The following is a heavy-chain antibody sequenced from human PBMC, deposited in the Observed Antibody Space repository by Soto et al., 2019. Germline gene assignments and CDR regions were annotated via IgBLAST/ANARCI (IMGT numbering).Heavy chain of an antibody. CDR2: INPNSGGT. Sequence: GASVKVSCKASGYTFTGYYMQWVRQAPGQGLEWMGWINPNSGGTNYAQKFQGRVTMTRDTSISTAYMELSRLRSDDTAVYYCARGGWFGELSSQTPYYYYGMDVWGQGTTVTVSS. CDR1: GYTFTGYY. CDR3: ARGGWFGELSSQTPYYYYGMDV. D-gene: IGHD3-10*01. V-gene: IGHV1-2*02. J-gene: IGHJ6*02.